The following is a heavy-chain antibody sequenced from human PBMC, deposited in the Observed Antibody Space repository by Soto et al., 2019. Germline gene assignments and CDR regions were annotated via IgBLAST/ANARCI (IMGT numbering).Heavy chain of an antibody. CDR2: IKQDGSEK. CDR3: ARDLVVVAAKGDGYWFDP. CDR1: GFTFSSYW. Sequence: GGTLRLSCAASGFTFSSYWMSWVRQAPGKGLEWVANIKQDGSEKYYVDSVKGRFTISRDNAKNSLYLQMTSLRAEATAVYYFARDLVVVAAKGDGYWFDPWGQGTLVTVSS. J-gene: IGHJ5*02. D-gene: IGHD2-15*01. V-gene: IGHV3-7*01.